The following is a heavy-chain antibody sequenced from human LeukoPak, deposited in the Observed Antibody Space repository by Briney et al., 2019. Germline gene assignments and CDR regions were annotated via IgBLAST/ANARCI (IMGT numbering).Heavy chain of an antibody. V-gene: IGHV4-61*02. CDR1: GGSISSGSYY. CDR2: IYTSGST. Sequence: SQTLSLTCTVSGGSISSGSYYWSWIRQPVGKGLEWIGRIYTSGSTNYNPSLKSRVTISVDTSKNQFSLKLSSVTAADTAVYYCAADYSGNYHVEFDYWGQGTLVTVSS. CDR3: AADYSGNYHVEFDY. D-gene: IGHD1-26*01. J-gene: IGHJ4*02.